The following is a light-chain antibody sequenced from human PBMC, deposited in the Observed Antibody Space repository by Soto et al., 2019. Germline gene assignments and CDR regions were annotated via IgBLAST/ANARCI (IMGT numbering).Light chain of an antibody. CDR1: SSDVGAYNY. J-gene: IGLJ1*01. CDR3: CSYAGTYSHV. V-gene: IGLV2-11*01. CDR2: DVS. Sequence: QSALTQPRSVSGSPGQSVTISCTGTSSDVGAYNYVSWYQQHPGKAPKFMIYDVSKRPSGVPDRFSGSKSGNTASLTISGLQAEDEADYYCCSYAGTYSHVFGTGTKLTVL.